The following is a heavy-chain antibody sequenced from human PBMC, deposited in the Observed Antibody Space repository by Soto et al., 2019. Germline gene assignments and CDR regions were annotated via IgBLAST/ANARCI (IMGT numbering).Heavy chain of an antibody. CDR1: GGSFSGYY. J-gene: IGHJ6*03. CDR3: ARGLGYCSSTSCRYYYYYYMDV. V-gene: IGHV4-34*01. D-gene: IGHD2-2*01. CDR2: INHSGST. Sequence: SETLSLTCAVYGGSFSGYYWSWIRQPPGKGLEWNGEINHSGSTNYNPSLKSRVNISVDTSKNQFSLKLSSVTAADTAVYYCARGLGYCSSTSCRYYYYYYMDVWGKGTTVTVSS.